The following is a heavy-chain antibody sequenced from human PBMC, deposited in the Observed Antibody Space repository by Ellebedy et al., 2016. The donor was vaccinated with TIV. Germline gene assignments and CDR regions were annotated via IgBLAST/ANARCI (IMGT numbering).Heavy chain of an antibody. CDR3: ARGRGYNYGYPTEGGLFDS. V-gene: IGHV1-69*13. D-gene: IGHD5-18*01. Sequence: ASVKVSCXTSGGTFNKYAISWVRQAPGQGLEWMAGIVAIFGTSKHAQKFQGRVTITADEGTRTAYMELSSLRSEDTAVYYCARGRGYNYGYPTEGGLFDSWGQGTLVTVSS. J-gene: IGHJ4*02. CDR2: IVAIFGTS. CDR1: GGTFNKYA.